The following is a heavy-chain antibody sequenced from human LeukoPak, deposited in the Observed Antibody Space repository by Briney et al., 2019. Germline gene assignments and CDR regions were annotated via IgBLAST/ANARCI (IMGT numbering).Heavy chain of an antibody. CDR2: ISGSGGST. CDR1: GFTFSSYA. J-gene: IGHJ6*02. Sequence: PGGSLRLSCAASGFTFSSYAMSWVRQAPGKGLEWVSAISGSGGSTYYADSVKGRFTISRDNSKNTLFMLMNSLRPEDTALYYCARDQWGVATITGMDVWGQGTTVTVSS. D-gene: IGHD5-12*01. V-gene: IGHV3-23*01. CDR3: ARDQWGVATITGMDV.